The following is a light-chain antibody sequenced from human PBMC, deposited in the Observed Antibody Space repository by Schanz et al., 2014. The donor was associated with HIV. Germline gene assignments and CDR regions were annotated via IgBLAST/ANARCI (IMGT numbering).Light chain of an antibody. V-gene: IGKV1-9*01. CDR3: QQYESSYVT. Sequence: DIQLTQSPALLSASVGDRVTITCRASQTISSSLAWYQQRPGKAPKVLIYAASSLQRGAPSRFSGSGSGTEFTLTISSLQPDDFATYYCQQYESSYVTFGQGTKVDIK. J-gene: IGKJ1*01. CDR1: QTISSS. CDR2: AAS.